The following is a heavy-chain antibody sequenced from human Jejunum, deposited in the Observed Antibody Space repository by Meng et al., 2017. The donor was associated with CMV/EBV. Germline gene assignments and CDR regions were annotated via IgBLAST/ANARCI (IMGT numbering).Heavy chain of an antibody. CDR1: GFIFSTYG. V-gene: IGHV3-30*02. CDR2: IQSAAIDH. CDR3: AKRDCSGRGCGFYYFDS. D-gene: IGHD2-15*01. Sequence: SGVGVFPPGGSLRCSSEGSGFIFSTYGMPCVRTAPGQRLEWMAFIQSAAIDHYYADSLMGRFTISRDYSKNMLYLQMYNVRAEDTAVYHCAKRDCSGRGCGFYYFDSWGQGTLVTVSS. J-gene: IGHJ4*02.